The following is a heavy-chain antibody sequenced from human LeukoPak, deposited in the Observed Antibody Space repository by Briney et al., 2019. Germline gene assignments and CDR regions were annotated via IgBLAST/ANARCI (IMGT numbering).Heavy chain of an antibody. CDR2: ISYDGSNK. Sequence: GGSLRLSCAASGFTFSSYGMHWVRQAPGKGLEWVAVISYDGSNKYYADSVKGRFTISRDNSKNTLYLEMNSLRAEDTAGYYCAKGTYYYGSTESTGSWYFDLWGRGTLVTVSS. CDR3: AKGTYYYGSTESTGSWYFDL. J-gene: IGHJ2*01. CDR1: GFTFSSYG. V-gene: IGHV3-30*18. D-gene: IGHD3-10*01.